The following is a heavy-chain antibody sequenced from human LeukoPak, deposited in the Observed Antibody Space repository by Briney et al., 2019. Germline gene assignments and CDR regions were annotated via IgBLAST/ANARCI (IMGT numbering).Heavy chain of an antibody. CDR3: ASPGIAAAGTWYFDY. V-gene: IGHV4-39*01. CDR2: IYYSGST. D-gene: IGHD6-13*01. CDR1: GGSISSSSYY. Sequence: SETLSLTCTVSGGSISSSSYYWGWIRQPPGKGLEWIGSIYYSGSTYYNPSLKSRVTISVDTSKSQFSLKLSSVTAADTAVYYCASPGIAAAGTWYFDYWGQGTLVTVSS. J-gene: IGHJ4*02.